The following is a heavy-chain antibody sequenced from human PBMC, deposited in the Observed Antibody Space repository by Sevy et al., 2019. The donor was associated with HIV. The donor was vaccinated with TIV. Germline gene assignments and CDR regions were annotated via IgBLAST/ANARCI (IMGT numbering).Heavy chain of an antibody. CDR1: GFTFSSYS. J-gene: IGHJ6*02. D-gene: IGHD2-15*01. CDR2: ISSSSSYI. V-gene: IGHV3-21*01. CDR3: ARVVAYCTGGSCFPGYYYGMDV. Sequence: GGSLRLSCAASGFTFSSYSMNWVRQAPGKGLEWVSSISSSSSYIYYADSVKGRFTVSRDNAKNSLYLQMNSLRAEDTAVYYCARVVAYCTGGSCFPGYYYGMDVWGQGTTVTVSS.